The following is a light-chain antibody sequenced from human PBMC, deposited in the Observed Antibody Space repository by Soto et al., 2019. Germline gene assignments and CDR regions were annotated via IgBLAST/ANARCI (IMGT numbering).Light chain of an antibody. Sequence: VMTQSPLMLSLSPGERATLSCRASQSVGNNVAWYQQKPGQAPRLLIYSASTGATGVPDRFSGSGSGTDFTLTISGLQSEDLAVYYCQQYINWPLTFGQGTKVEI. J-gene: IGKJ1*01. CDR2: SAS. CDR1: QSVGNN. V-gene: IGKV3-15*01. CDR3: QQYINWPLT.